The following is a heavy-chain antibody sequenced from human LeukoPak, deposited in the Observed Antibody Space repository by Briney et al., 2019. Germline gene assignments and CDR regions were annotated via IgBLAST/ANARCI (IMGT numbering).Heavy chain of an antibody. CDR3: AKDREVSTSWWRANWFDP. CDR1: GFTFSSYS. CDR2: ISSSSSYI. J-gene: IGHJ5*02. Sequence: PGGSLRLSCAASGFTFSSYSMNWVRQAPGKGLEWVSSISSSSSYIYYADSVKGRFTISRDNAKNSLYLQMNSLRAEDTAVYYCAKDREVSTSWWRANWFDPWGQGTLVTVSS. D-gene: IGHD2-2*01. V-gene: IGHV3-21*04.